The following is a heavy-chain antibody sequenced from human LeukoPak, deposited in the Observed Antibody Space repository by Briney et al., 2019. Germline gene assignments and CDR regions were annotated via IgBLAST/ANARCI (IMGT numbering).Heavy chain of an antibody. D-gene: IGHD4-17*01. CDR3: AKGGDYDDYLDY. V-gene: IGHV3-30*18. CDR1: GFTFSSYG. CDR2: ISYDGSNK. Sequence: GGSLRLSCAASGFTFSSYGMHWVRQAPGKGLEWVAVISYDGSNKYYADSVKGRFTISRDNSKNTLYLQMNSLRAEDTAVYYCAKGGDYDDYLDYWGQGTLVTVSS. J-gene: IGHJ4*02.